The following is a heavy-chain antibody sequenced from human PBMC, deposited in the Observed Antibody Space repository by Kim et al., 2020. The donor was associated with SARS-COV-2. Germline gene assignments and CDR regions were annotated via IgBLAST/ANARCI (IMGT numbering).Heavy chain of an antibody. V-gene: IGHV3-30-3*01. CDR3: ARGGGGGYYYFDY. CDR1: GFTFSSYA. Sequence: GGSLRLSCAASGFTFSSYAMHWVRQAPGKGLEWVALISYDGSNKYYADSVKGRFTISRDNSKNTLYLQMNSLRAEDTAVYYCARGGGGGYYYFDYWGQGTLVTVSS. J-gene: IGHJ4*02. D-gene: IGHD3-22*01. CDR2: ISYDGSNK.